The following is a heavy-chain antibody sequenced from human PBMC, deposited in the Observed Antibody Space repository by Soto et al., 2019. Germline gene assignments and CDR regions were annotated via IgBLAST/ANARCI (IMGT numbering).Heavy chain of an antibody. CDR2: ISYDGSNK. CDR1: GFTFSSYA. V-gene: IGHV3-30-3*01. Sequence: GGSLRLSCAASGFTFSSYAMHWVRQAPGKGLEWVAVISYDGSNKYYADSVKGRFTISRDNSKNTLYLQMNSLRAEDTAVYYCAKDLRGMDVWGQGTTVTVSS. J-gene: IGHJ6*02. CDR3: AKDLRGMDV.